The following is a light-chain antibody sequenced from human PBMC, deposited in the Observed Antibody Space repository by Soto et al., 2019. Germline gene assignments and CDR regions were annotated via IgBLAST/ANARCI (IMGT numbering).Light chain of an antibody. V-gene: IGKV3-11*01. CDR3: QQHINWPLT. CDR2: DAS. Sequence: EIVLIQSPATLSLSPGERATLSCRASQSVSSNLAWYQQNPGQAPRLLIFDASNRATGIPARFSGSGSGTDFTLTISSLEPEDFALYYCQQHINWPLTFGGGTKVEIK. CDR1: QSVSSN. J-gene: IGKJ4*01.